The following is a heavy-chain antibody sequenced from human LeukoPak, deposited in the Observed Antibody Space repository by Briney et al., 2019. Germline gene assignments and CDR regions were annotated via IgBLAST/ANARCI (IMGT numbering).Heavy chain of an antibody. CDR2: INPSGGST. Sequence: ASVKVSCKASGYTFTSYYMHWVRQAPGQGLEWMGIINPSGGSTSYAQKFQGRVTMTRDTSTSTVYMELSSLRSEDTAVYYCASEKIPSPIVVVNSMDVWGQGTTVTVSS. CDR3: ASEKIPSPIVVVNSMDV. CDR1: GYTFTSYY. D-gene: IGHD3-22*01. V-gene: IGHV1-46*01. J-gene: IGHJ6*02.